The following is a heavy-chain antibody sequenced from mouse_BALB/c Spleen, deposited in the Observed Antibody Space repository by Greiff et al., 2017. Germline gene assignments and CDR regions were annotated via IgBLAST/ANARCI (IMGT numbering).Heavy chain of an antibody. CDR1: GFDFSRYW. CDR3: ARPEDGYYGSGSFDY. CDR2: INPDSSTI. Sequence: EVKLLESGGGLVQPGGSLKLSCAASGFDFSRYWMSWVRQAPGKGLEWIGEINPDSSTINYTPSLKDKFIISRDNAKNTLYLQMSKVRSEDTALYYCARPEDGYYGSGSFDYWGQGTTLTVSS. J-gene: IGHJ2*01. D-gene: IGHD2-3*01. V-gene: IGHV4-1*02.